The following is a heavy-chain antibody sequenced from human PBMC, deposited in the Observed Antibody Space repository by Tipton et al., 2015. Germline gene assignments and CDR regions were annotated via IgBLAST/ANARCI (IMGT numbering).Heavy chain of an antibody. CDR1: NYNFPNYW. CDR2: IYPGDSDT. J-gene: IGHJ5*01. D-gene: IGHD2-8*01. V-gene: IGHV5-51*01. Sequence: QLVQSGAEVKKPGESLKISCKASNYNFPNYWIGWVRQMPGKGLEWMGIIYPGDSDTQYSPSFQGQVTISVDKSINSAYLQWSSLKASDTAIYYCARQPLVYAINGWLDSWGQGTLVTVSS. CDR3: ARQPLVYAINGWLDS.